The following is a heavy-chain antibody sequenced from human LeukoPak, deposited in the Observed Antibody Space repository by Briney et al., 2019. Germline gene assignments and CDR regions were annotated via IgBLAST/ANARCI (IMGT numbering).Heavy chain of an antibody. CDR1: GFTFSSYG. CDR3: AKGLRIAAAGPYFDY. J-gene: IGHJ4*02. V-gene: IGHV3-30*02. D-gene: IGHD6-13*01. CDR2: IRYDGSNK. Sequence: GGSLRLSCAASGFTFSSYGMHWVRQAPGKGLEWVAFIRYDGSNKYYADSVKGRFTISRDNSKNTLYLQMNSLRAEDTAVYYCAKGLRIAAAGPYFDYWGQGTLVTVSS.